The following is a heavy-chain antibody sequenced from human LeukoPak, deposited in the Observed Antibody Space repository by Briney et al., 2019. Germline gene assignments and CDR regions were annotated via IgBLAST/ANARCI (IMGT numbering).Heavy chain of an antibody. CDR3: ARDLEDYCYMDV. Sequence: NSGGSLRLSCAASGFTFSDYYMSWIRQAPGKGLEWVSYISSSGSTIYYADSVKGRFTISRDNAKNSLYLQMNSLRAEDTAVYYCARDLEDYCYMDVWGKGTTVTVSS. V-gene: IGHV3-11*04. J-gene: IGHJ6*03. CDR2: ISSSGSTI. CDR1: GFTFSDYY.